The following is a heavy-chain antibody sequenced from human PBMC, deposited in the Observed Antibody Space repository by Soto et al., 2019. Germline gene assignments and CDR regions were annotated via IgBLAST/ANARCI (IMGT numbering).Heavy chain of an antibody. V-gene: IGHV4-30-2*01. D-gene: IGHD3-10*01. CDR3: ARVGVRLGALDI. Sequence: SETLSLTCAVSGGSISSGGYSWSWIRQPPGKGLEWIGYIYHSGSTYYNPSLKSRVTISVDRSKNQFSLKLSSVTAADTAVYYCARVGVRLGALDIWGQGTMVTVSS. J-gene: IGHJ3*02. CDR2: IYHSGST. CDR1: GGSISSGGYS.